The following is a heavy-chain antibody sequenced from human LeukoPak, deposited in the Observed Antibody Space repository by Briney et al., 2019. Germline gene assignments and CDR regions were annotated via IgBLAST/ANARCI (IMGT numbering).Heavy chain of an antibody. Sequence: GASVKVSCKASGGTFDNYAVNWVREAPGLGLEWMGRIIPMLGKTNSAQKFQDRVTFTADKSTGTAYMELTQLRPDDTAVYFCARGLSGGFAAALFAHWGKGTRVTVSP. V-gene: IGHV1-69*04. J-gene: IGHJ4*02. CDR1: GGTFDNYA. CDR2: IIPMLGKT. D-gene: IGHD3-10*01. CDR3: ARGLSGGFAAALFAH.